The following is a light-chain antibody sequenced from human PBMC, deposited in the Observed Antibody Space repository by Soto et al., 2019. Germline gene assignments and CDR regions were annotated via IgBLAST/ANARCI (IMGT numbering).Light chain of an antibody. V-gene: IGKV3-15*01. CDR2: GAS. CDR1: QSVSSN. J-gene: IGKJ2*01. Sequence: EIVMTQSPATLSVSPGERATLSCRASQSVSSNLAWYQQKPGQAPRLLIYGASTRATGMPARFSGSGSGTEFPLTISSLQSEDCAVYYCQQYNNWPPYTFGQGTKLEIK. CDR3: QQYNNWPPYT.